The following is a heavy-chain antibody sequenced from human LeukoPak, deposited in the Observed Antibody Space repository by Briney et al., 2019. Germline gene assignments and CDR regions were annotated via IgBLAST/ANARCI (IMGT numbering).Heavy chain of an antibody. J-gene: IGHJ4*02. V-gene: IGHV1-69*13. D-gene: IGHD2-15*01. CDR2: IIPIFGTA. CDR1: GGTFSSYA. CDR3: ARDCSGSSCYWIH. Sequence: ASVKVSFKASGGTFSSYAISWVRQAPGQGLEWMGGIIPIFGTANYAQKFQGRVTITADESTSTAYMELSSLRSDDTAVYYCARDCSGSSCYWIHWGQGTLVTVSS.